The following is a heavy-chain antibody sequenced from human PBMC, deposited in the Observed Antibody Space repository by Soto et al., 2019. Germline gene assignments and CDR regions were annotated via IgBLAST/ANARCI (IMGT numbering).Heavy chain of an antibody. V-gene: IGHV3-15*01. CDR3: TTGRETKLVYYYYGMDV. CDR1: GFTFSNAW. D-gene: IGHD6-6*01. Sequence: GGSLRLSCAASGFTFSNAWMSWVRQAPGKGLEWVGRIKSKTDGGTADYAAPVKGRFTISRDDSKNTLYLQMNSLKTEDTAVYYCTTGRETKLVYYYYGMDVWGQGTTVTVSS. CDR2: IKSKTDGGTA. J-gene: IGHJ6*02.